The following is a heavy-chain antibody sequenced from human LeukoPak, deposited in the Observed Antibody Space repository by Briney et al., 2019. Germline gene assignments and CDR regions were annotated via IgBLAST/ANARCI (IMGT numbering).Heavy chain of an antibody. CDR2: INAGNGNT. CDR1: GYTFTSYA. D-gene: IGHD3-9*01. J-gene: IGHJ4*02. V-gene: IGHV1-3*01. Sequence: ASVKVSCKASGYTFTSYAMHWVRQAPGQRLEWMGWINAGNGNTKYSQKFQGRVTITRDTSASTAYMELSSLRSEDTAVYYCARESVLRYFTYYFDYWGQGTLVTVSS. CDR3: ARESVLRYFTYYFDY.